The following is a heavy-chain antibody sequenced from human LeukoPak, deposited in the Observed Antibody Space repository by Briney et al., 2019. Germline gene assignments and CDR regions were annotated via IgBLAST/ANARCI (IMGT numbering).Heavy chain of an antibody. CDR1: GFTFSSYD. Sequence: GGSLRLSCVASGFTFSSYDMSWVRQAPGQGLEWVSVISGSGGSTYYADSVKGRFTISRDKSKNTLYLQMNSLRAEDTAVYYCAKDLNYYYYGMDVWGKGTTVTVSS. CDR2: ISGSGGST. CDR3: AKDLNYYYYGMDV. V-gene: IGHV3-23*01. J-gene: IGHJ6*04.